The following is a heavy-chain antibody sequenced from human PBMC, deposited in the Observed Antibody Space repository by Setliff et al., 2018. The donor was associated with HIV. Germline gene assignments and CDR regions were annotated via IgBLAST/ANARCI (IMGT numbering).Heavy chain of an antibody. CDR2: INSAGSST. Sequence: GGSLRLSCPASGFTFNSHWMHWVRQAPGKGLVWVSYINSAGSSTSYADSVKVRFTISRDNAKNTLDLQMNMLRAEDTGVYYCARDWSYAMDVWGQGTTVTVSS. CDR3: ARDWSYAMDV. V-gene: IGHV3-74*01. J-gene: IGHJ6*02. CDR1: GFTFNSHW.